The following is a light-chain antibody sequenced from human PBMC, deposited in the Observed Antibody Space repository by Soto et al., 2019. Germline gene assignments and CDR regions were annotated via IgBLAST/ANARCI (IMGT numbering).Light chain of an antibody. Sequence: QSVLTQPPSASGTAGQVVTISCSGGDSNIGSNSVYWYQQLPGKAPKLLIYYDDLLPSGVSDRFSGSKSGTSASLAISGLQSEDEADYYCAAWDDSLNGVVFGGGTKLTVL. CDR3: AAWDDSLNGVV. CDR1: DSNIGSNS. V-gene: IGLV1-36*01. J-gene: IGLJ2*01. CDR2: YDD.